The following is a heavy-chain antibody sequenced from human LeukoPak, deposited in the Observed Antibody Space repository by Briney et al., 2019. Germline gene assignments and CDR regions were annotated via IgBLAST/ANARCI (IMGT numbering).Heavy chain of an antibody. D-gene: IGHD3-22*01. V-gene: IGHV1-18*01. CDR3: ARERTYYYDSSGYRAYYYYMDV. J-gene: IGHJ6*03. CDR1: GYTFTSYA. Sequence: ASVKVSCKASGYTFTSYAMHWVRQAPGQRLEWMGWISAYNGNTNYAQKLQGRVTMTTDTSTSTAYMELRSLRSDDTAVYYCARERTYYYDSSGYRAYYYYMDVWGKGTTVTVSS. CDR2: ISAYNGNT.